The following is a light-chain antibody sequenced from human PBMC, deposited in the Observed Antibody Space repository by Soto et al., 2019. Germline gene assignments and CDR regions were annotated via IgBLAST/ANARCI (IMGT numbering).Light chain of an antibody. Sequence: NFMLTQPHSVSESPGKTVTISCTRSSGSIASNYVQWYQQRPGSAPTTVIYEDNQRPSGVPDRFSGSIDSSSNSASLTISGLKTEDEADYYCQSYDSSTVEFGGGTKSPS. CDR2: EDN. V-gene: IGLV6-57*04. CDR1: SGSIASNY. CDR3: QSYDSSTVE. J-gene: IGLJ2*01.